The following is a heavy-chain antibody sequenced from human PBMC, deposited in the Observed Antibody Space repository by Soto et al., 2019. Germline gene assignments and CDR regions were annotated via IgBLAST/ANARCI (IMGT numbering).Heavy chain of an antibody. CDR3: ARWGGRSGYKYGMDV. J-gene: IGHJ6*02. CDR2: INHSGSA. CDR1: GGSFSDYY. V-gene: IGHV4-34*01. Sequence: SETLSLTCAVYGGSFSDYYWTWIRQPPGKGLEWIGEINHSGSANYNPSLKNRLTISIHTSKNQFSLRLTSVTVADTAVYYWARWGGRSGYKYGMDVWGQGTTVTVSS. D-gene: IGHD3-3*01.